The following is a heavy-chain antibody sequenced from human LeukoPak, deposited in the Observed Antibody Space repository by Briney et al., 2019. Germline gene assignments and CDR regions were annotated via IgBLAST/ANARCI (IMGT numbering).Heavy chain of an antibody. J-gene: IGHJ4*02. D-gene: IGHD3-9*01. CDR1: GFTFSSYA. V-gene: IGHV3-23*01. Sequence: GGSLRLSCAASGFTFSSYAMSWVRQAPGKGLEWVSAISGSGGSTYYADSVKGRFTFSRDNSKNTLYLQMNSLRAEDTAVYYCAKVGGRGFDWLLYFAYWGQGTLVTVSS. CDR2: ISGSGGST. CDR3: AKVGGRGFDWLLYFAY.